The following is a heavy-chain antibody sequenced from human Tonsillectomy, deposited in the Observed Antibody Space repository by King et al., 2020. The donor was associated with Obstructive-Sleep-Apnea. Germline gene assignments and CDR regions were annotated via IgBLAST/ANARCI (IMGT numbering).Heavy chain of an antibody. CDR1: GFTVSSNY. Sequence: VQLVQSGGGLVQPGGSLRLSCAASGFTVSSNYMSWVRQAPGKGLEWVSVIYSGGSTYYADSVKGRFTISRDNSKNTLYLQMNSLRAEDTAVYYCAGDTATELDYGDYDYYGMDVWGQGTTVTVSS. CDR2: IYSGGST. CDR3: AGDTATELDYGDYDYYGMDV. J-gene: IGHJ6*02. D-gene: IGHD4-17*01. V-gene: IGHV3-66*01.